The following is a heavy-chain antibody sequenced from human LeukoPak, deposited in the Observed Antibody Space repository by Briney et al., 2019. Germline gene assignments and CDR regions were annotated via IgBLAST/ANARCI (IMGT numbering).Heavy chain of an antibody. D-gene: IGHD3-10*01. CDR1: GFTSSSYA. CDR3: AKDRVSYYYGSADMDV. Sequence: GGSLRLSCAASGFTSSSYAMSWVRQAPGKGLEWVSTVSSSGDSTYYADSVKGRSTISRDNSKNTLYLQMYSLRAEDTAVYYCAKDRVSYYYGSADMDVWGRGTTVTVSS. V-gene: IGHV3-23*01. J-gene: IGHJ6*04. CDR2: VSSSGDST.